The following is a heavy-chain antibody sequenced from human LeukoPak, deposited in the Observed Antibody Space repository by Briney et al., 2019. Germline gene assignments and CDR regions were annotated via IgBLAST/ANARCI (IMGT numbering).Heavy chain of an antibody. CDR2: IYPGDSDT. V-gene: IGHV5-51*01. Sequence: GESLKISCKGSGSRFTSYWIGWVRQMPGKGLEWMGIIYPGDSDTRYSPSFQGQVTISADKSISTAYLQWSSLKASDTAMYYCARHESTRWFDPWGQGTLVTVSS. CDR3: ARHESTRWFDP. J-gene: IGHJ5*02. CDR1: GSRFTSYW.